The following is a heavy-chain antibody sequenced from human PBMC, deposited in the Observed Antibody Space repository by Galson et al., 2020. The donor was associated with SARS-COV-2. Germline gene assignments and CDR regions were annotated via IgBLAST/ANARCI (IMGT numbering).Heavy chain of an antibody. CDR2: IYYSGST. CDR3: ARGYYCSSTSCYETAWFDP. J-gene: IGHJ5*02. Sequence: ETSETLSLTCTVSGGSISSYYWSWIRQPPGKGLEWIGYIYYSGSTNYKPSLKSRVTISVDTSKNQFSLKLSSVTAADTAVYYCARGYYCSSTSCYETAWFDPWGQGTLVTVSS. D-gene: IGHD2-2*01. V-gene: IGHV4-59*01. CDR1: GGSISSYY.